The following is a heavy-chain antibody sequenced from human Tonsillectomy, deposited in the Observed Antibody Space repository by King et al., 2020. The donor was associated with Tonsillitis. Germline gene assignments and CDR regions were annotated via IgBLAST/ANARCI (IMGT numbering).Heavy chain of an antibody. D-gene: IGHD2-15*01. CDR2: IIPIFGTA. CDR3: ARGKCSNGSCYDWFDP. J-gene: IGHJ5*02. Sequence: QLVQSGAEVKKPGSSVKVSCKASGGTLSNYAITWVRQAPGQGLDWRGGIIPIFGTAEYAQKFLGRVTITADKSTSTAYMELSSLRSDDTAVYYCARGKCSNGSCYDWFDPWGQGTLVTVSS. CDR1: GGTLSNYA. V-gene: IGHV1-69*06.